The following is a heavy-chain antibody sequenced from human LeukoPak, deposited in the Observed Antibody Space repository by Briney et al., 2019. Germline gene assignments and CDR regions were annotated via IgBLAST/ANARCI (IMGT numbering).Heavy chain of an antibody. J-gene: IGHJ3*02. CDR1: GGSISSGSYY. CDR3: ARDRPRYYYGSGSPDAFDI. V-gene: IGHV4-61*02. CDR2: IYTSGST. Sequence: PSQTLSLTCTVSGGSISSGSYYWSWIRQPAGKGLEWIGRIYTSGSTNYNPSLKSRVTISVDTSKNQFSLKLSSVTAADTAVYYCARDRPRYYYGSGSPDAFDIWGQGTMVTVSS. D-gene: IGHD3-10*01.